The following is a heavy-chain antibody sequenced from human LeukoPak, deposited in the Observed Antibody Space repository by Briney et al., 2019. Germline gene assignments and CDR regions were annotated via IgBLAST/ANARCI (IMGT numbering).Heavy chain of an antibody. J-gene: IGHJ5*02. D-gene: IGHD2-2*01. CDR2: INPNSGGT. CDR1: GYTFTGYY. CDR3: ARDRSSTSFGPNWFDP. V-gene: IGHV1-2*02. Sequence: ASVKVSCKASGYTFTGYYMHWVRQAPGQGLEWMGWINPNSGGTNYAQKFQGRVTMTRDTSISTAYMELSRLGSDDTAVYYCARDRSSTSFGPNWFDPWGQGTLVTVSS.